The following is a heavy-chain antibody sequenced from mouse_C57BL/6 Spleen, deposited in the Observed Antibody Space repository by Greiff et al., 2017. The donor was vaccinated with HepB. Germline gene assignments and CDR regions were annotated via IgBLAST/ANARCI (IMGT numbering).Heavy chain of an antibody. J-gene: IGHJ2*01. Sequence: DVMLVESGGGLVKPGGSLKLSCAASGFTFSDYGMHWVRQAPEKGLEWVAYISSGSSTIYYADTVKGRFTISRDNAKNTLFLQMTSLRSEDTAMYYCARESSSPFDYWGQGTTLTVSS. CDR2: ISSGSSTI. CDR3: ARESSSPFDY. V-gene: IGHV5-17*01. D-gene: IGHD1-3*01. CDR1: GFTFSDYG.